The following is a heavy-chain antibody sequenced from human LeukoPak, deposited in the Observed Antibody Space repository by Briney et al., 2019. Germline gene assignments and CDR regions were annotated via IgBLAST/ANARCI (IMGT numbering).Heavy chain of an antibody. V-gene: IGHV1-69*04. CDR1: GGTFSSYA. J-gene: IGHJ3*02. D-gene: IGHD3-22*01. CDR2: IILIFGIA. CDR3: AKTYYYDSSGYLRSAFDI. Sequence: SVKVSCKASGGTFSSYAISWVRQAPGQGLEWMGRIILIFGIANYAQKFQGRVTITADKSTSTAYMELSSLRSEDTAVYYCAKTYYYDSSGYLRSAFDIWGQGTMVTVSS.